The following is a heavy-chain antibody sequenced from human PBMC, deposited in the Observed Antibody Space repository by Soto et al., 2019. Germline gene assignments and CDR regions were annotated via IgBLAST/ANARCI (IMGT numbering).Heavy chain of an antibody. D-gene: IGHD3-22*01. CDR1: GFTFSSYG. CDR2: ISVSGGST. CDR3: AKAATIYYDSSGYFDY. J-gene: IGHJ4*02. V-gene: IGHV3-23*01. Sequence: PGGSLRLSCAASGFTFSSYGMSWVRQAPGKGLEWVSAISVSGGSTYYADSVKGRFTISRDNSKNTLYLQMNSLRAEDTAVYYCAKAATIYYDSSGYFDYWGQGTLVTVS.